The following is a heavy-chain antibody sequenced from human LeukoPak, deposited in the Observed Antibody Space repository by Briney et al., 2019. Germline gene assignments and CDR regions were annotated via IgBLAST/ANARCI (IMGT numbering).Heavy chain of an antibody. CDR2: INPNSGGT. D-gene: IGHD6-19*01. Sequence: GASVKVSCKASGYTFTGYYMHWVRQAPGQGLEWMGWINPNSGGTNYAQKFQGRVTMTRDTSISTAYMELSRLRSDDTAVYYCARNLPIAVAGIIGFDPWGQGTLVTVSS. CDR3: ARNLPIAVAGIIGFDP. J-gene: IGHJ5*02. CDR1: GYTFTGYY. V-gene: IGHV1-2*02.